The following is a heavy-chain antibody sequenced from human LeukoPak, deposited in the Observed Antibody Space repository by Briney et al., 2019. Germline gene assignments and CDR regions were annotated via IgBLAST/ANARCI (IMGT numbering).Heavy chain of an antibody. V-gene: IGHV4-39*01. D-gene: IGHD2-2*01. J-gene: IGHJ4*02. CDR2: IYYSGST. Sequence: PSETLSLTCTVSGGSISSNNYYWGFIRQPPGQGLEWIGSIYYSGSTYYNPSLKSRVTISVDTSKSQFSLRLSSVTAADTAVYYCARQLGYCSSTSCYADKVDYWGQGTLVTVSS. CDR1: GGSISSNNYY. CDR3: ARQLGYCSSTSCYADKVDY.